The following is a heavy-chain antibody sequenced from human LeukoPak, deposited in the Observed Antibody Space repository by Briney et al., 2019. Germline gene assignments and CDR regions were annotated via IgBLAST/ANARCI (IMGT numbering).Heavy chain of an antibody. J-gene: IGHJ5*02. CDR1: GFPFSSHA. Sequence: GGSLRLSCAASGFPFSSHAMSWVRQPPGKGLEWVSAISNGKTYYAYSVRGRFTISRDDSKNTVSLQMNSLRDEDTALYYCAREAGYCASVCLKSNWFDPWGQGTLVTVSS. V-gene: IGHV3-23*01. D-gene: IGHD2-21*02. CDR2: ISNGKT. CDR3: AREAGYCASVCLKSNWFDP.